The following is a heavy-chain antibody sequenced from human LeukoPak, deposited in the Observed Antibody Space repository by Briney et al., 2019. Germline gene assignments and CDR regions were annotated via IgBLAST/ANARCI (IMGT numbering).Heavy chain of an antibody. J-gene: IGHJ4*02. Sequence: GGSLRLSCAASGFTFSSYSMNWVRQAPGKGLEWVSAISGSGGSTYYADSVKGRFTISRDNSKNTLYLQMNSLRAEDTAVYYCAKADVLIRYYFDYWGQGTLVTVSS. V-gene: IGHV3-23*01. D-gene: IGHD2-21*01. CDR1: GFTFSSYS. CDR3: AKADVLIRYYFDY. CDR2: ISGSGGST.